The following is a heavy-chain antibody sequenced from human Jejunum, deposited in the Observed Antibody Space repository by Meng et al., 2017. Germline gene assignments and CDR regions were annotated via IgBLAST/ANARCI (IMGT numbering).Heavy chain of an antibody. CDR2: ITSTGTYT. Sequence: GESLKISCAASGFTFGSYTMAWVRQAPGKGLEWVSSITSTGTYTYYTDSVKGRFTISRDNTKNSLFLQMVGLSAEDSAVYYCARDPAWGALDYWGQGTLVTVSS. CDR1: GFTFGSYT. V-gene: IGHV3-21*06. CDR3: ARDPAWGALDY. J-gene: IGHJ4*02. D-gene: IGHD1-26*01.